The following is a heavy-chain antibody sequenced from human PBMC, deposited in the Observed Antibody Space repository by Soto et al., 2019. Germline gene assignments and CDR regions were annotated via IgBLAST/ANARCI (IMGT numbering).Heavy chain of an antibody. J-gene: IGHJ6*03. CDR3: ARGTYGSGPYYYSYYYMDV. D-gene: IGHD3-10*01. V-gene: IGHV3-7*01. CDR2: IKQDGSEK. CDR1: GFTFSSYW. Sequence: GGSLRLSCAASGFTFSSYWMSWVRQAPGKGLEWVANIKQDGSEKYYVDSVKGRFTISRDNAKNSLYLQMNSLRAEDTAVYYCARGTYGSGPYYYSYYYMDVWGKGTTVTVSS.